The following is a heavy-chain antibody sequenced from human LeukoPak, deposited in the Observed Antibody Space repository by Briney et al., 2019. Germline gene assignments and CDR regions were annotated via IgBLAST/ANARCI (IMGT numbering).Heavy chain of an antibody. CDR2: ISGSGGST. V-gene: IGHV3-23*01. CDR1: GFTFSSYA. CDR3: AKEVDILTGYTAAGYYFDY. J-gene: IGHJ4*02. Sequence: GGSQRLSCAASGFTFSSYAKSWVRQAPGKGLEWVSIISGSGGSTYYADSVKGRFTISGDNSKNTLYLQMNSLRAEDTAVYYCAKEVDILTGYTAAGYYFDYWGQGTLVTVSS. D-gene: IGHD3-9*01.